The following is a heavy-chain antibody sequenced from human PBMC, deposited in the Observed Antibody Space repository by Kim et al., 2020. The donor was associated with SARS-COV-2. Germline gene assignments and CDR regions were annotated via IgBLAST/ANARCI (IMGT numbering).Heavy chain of an antibody. V-gene: IGHV4-31*03. J-gene: IGHJ1*01. CDR2: IYYSGST. CDR1: GGSISSGGYY. Sequence: SETLSLTCTVSGGSISSGGYYWSWIRQHPGKGLEWIGYIYYSGSTYYNPSLKSRVTISVDTSKNQFSLKLSSVTAADTAVYYCARATLYSGSYSRGRDAEYFQHWGQDTLVTVSS. CDR3: ARATLYSGSYSRGRDAEYFQH. D-gene: IGHD1-26*01.